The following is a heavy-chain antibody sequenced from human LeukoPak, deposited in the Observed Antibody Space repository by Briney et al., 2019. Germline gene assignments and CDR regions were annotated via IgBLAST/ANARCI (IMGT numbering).Heavy chain of an antibody. CDR1: GFTFSSYG. J-gene: IGHJ4*02. CDR3: TRDNIAGSGSSD. D-gene: IGHD3-10*01. CDR2: IRYDGSNK. Sequence: GGSLRLSCAASGFTFSSYGMHWVRQAPGKGLEWVAFIRYDGSNKYYADSVKGRFTISRDNSKNTLYLQMNSLRSEDTALYYCTRDNIAGSGSSDWGQGTLVTVSS. V-gene: IGHV3-30*02.